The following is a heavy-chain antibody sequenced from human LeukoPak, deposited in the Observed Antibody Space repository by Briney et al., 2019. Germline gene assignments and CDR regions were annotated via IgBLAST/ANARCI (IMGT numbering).Heavy chain of an antibody. CDR1: GFSLSTSGMC. CDR2: IDWDDDR. D-gene: IGHD2-2*01. Sequence: SGPTLVNPTQTLTLTCTFSGFSLSTSGMCVSWIRQPPGKALEWLARIDWDDDRYYNTSLKTRLTISKDTSKNQVVLTMTNMDPVDTATYYCARVRYCSSTSCYYFDYWGQGTLVTVSS. V-gene: IGHV2-70*11. CDR3: ARVRYCSSTSCYYFDY. J-gene: IGHJ4*02.